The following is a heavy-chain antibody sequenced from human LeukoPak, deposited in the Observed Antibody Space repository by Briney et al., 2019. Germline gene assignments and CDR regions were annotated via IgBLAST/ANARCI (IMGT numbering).Heavy chain of an antibody. J-gene: IGHJ4*02. CDR1: GGSFSGNY. CDR2: INTDGSST. D-gene: IGHD1-14*01. Sequence: ETLSLTCAVYGGSFSGNYWSRVRHAPGKGLVWVSRINTDGSSTSYADSVKGRFTISRDNAKNTLYLQMNSLRAEDTAVYYCARDFMYNVNCAGCWGQGTLVTVSS. CDR3: ARDFMYNVNCAGC. V-gene: IGHV3-74*01.